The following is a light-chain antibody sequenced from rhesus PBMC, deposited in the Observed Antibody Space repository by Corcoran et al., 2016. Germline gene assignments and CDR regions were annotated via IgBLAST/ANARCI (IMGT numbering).Light chain of an antibody. J-gene: IGKJ1*01. V-gene: IGKV4-1*01. CDR3: QQYYSTPLT. Sequence: DIVMTQSPDSLAGSLGERVTINCKSSQRLVSSSTNKNYLAWDQQRPGQAPKLLIYWASSREPGVPNRFSGTGSVTDFTLTIRGLQSEDVAVYSCQQYYSTPLTFGQGTKVDIK. CDR1: QRLVSSSTNKNY. CDR2: WAS.